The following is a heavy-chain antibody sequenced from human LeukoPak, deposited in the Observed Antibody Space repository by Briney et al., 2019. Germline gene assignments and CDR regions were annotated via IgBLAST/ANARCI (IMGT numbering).Heavy chain of an antibody. J-gene: IGHJ6*03. Sequence: PGGSLRLSCAASGFTFNSYSMNWVRQAPGKGLEWVSYISSSSSTIYYADSVKGRFTISRDNAKNSLYLQMNSLRAEDTAVYYCTRSGRWELLHSRYYYYYMDVWGKGTTVTVSS. CDR2: ISSSSSTI. CDR3: TRSGRWELLHSRYYYYYMDV. V-gene: IGHV3-48*01. D-gene: IGHD1-26*01. CDR1: GFTFNSYS.